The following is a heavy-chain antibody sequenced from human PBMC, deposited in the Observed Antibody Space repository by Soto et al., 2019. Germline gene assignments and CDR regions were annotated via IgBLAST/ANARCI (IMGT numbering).Heavy chain of an antibody. CDR3: ARGFGSYYSGYFDY. CDR2: INPSVGST. J-gene: IGHJ4*02. D-gene: IGHD1-26*01. CDR1: GYTFTSYY. Sequence: QVQLVQSGAEVKKPGASVKVSCKASGYTFTSYYMYWVRQSPVQGLEWMGIINPSVGSTSYAQKCQGRVTLTGDTSARTGYLELSSLRSEDTAVYYCARGFGSYYSGYFDYWGQGTLVTVSS. V-gene: IGHV1-46*01.